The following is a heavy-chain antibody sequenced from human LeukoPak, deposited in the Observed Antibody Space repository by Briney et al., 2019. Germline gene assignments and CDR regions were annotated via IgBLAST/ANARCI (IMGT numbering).Heavy chain of an antibody. D-gene: IGHD4-17*01. Sequence: GGSLRLSCAASGFTFSDYYMSWVRQAPGKGLEWVSAISGSGGSTYYADSVKGRFTISRDNSKNTLYLQMNSLRAEDTAVYYCAKDLTVTTGVGFDYWGQGTLVTVSS. V-gene: IGHV3-23*01. CDR3: AKDLTVTTGVGFDY. CDR2: ISGSGGST. CDR1: GFTFSDYY. J-gene: IGHJ4*02.